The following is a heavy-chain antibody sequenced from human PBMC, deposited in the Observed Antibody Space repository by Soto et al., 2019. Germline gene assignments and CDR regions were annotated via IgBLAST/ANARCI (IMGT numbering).Heavy chain of an antibody. CDR2: IYYSGST. D-gene: IGHD3-3*01. CDR3: ARRKSIFGVAIIDS. V-gene: IGHV4-59*08. Sequence: PSETLSLTCTVSGGSISSYYWSWIRQPPGKGLEWIGYIYYSGSTNYNPSLKSRVTISVDTSKNQFSLKLSSVTAADTAVYYCARRKSIFGVAIIDSWGQGTLVTVSS. CDR1: GGSISSYY. J-gene: IGHJ4*02.